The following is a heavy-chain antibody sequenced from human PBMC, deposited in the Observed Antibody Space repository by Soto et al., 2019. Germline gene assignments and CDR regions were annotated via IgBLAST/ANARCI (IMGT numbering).Heavy chain of an antibody. J-gene: IGHJ4*02. CDR3: ARSLFRRSLFDY. Sequence: QVQLQESGPGLVKPSQTLSLTCTVSGGSISSGGYYWSWIRQHPGKGVEWIGYIYYSGSTYYNPSLKSRVTTSLDTSNNQFSPKLSSVTAADTAVYYCARSLFRRSLFDYWGQGSLVTVSS. CDR1: GGSISSGGYY. D-gene: IGHD2-15*01. CDR2: IYYSGST. V-gene: IGHV4-31*02.